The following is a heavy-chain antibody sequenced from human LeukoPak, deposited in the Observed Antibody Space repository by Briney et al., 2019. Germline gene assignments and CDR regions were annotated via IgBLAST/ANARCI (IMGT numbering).Heavy chain of an antibody. CDR1: GGTFSSYA. D-gene: IGHD5-18*01. V-gene: IGHV1-69*01. Sequence: ASAKVSCKASGGTFSSYAISWVRQAPGQGLEWMGGIIPIFGTANYAQKFQGRVTITADESTSTAYMELSSLRSEDTAVYYCARGGYSYGVFDYWGQGTLVTVSS. CDR2: IIPIFGTA. J-gene: IGHJ4*02. CDR3: ARGGYSYGVFDY.